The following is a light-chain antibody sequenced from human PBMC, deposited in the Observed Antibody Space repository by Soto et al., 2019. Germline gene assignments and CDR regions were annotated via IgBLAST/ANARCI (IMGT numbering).Light chain of an antibody. V-gene: IGKV3D-11*01. CDR3: QQRSNCPLT. CDR2: DAS. Sequence: EIVLTQSPATLSLSPGERATLSCRASQGVSSYLAWYQQKPGQAPRLLIYDASNRATGIPARFSGSGPGTDFTLTISSLEPEDFAVYYCQQRSNCPLTFGGGTKVDI. J-gene: IGKJ4*01. CDR1: QGVSSY.